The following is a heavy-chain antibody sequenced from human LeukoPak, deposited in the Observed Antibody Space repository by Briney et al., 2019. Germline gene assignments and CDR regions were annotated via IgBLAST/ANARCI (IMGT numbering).Heavy chain of an antibody. D-gene: IGHD3-22*01. V-gene: IGHV4-61*01. Sequence: SETLSLTCTVSGGSVSSGTYYWSWIRQPPGKGLEWIGYIYYSGSTNYNPSLKSRVTISVDTSKNQFSLKLTSVTAADTAVYYCARGVTMIVVVIHDWYFDLWGRGTLVTVSS. CDR1: GGSVSSGTYY. CDR3: ARGVTMIVVVIHDWYFDL. CDR2: IYYSGST. J-gene: IGHJ2*01.